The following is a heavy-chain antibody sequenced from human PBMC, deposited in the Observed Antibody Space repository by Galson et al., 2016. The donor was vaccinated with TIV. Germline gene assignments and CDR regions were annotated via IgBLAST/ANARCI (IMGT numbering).Heavy chain of an antibody. D-gene: IGHD2-2*01. Sequence: AISGDSVSSDSAAWNWVRQSPSRGLEWLGRTYYRSRWYYDYKVSEKSRITINPDTSKNQFSLQLNSVTPEDTAVYYCTRAAGKNGASCYATCETFDIWGQGTMVTVSS. J-gene: IGHJ3*02. V-gene: IGHV6-1*01. CDR2: TYYRSRWYY. CDR3: TRAAGKNGASCYATCETFDI. CDR1: GDSVSSDSAA.